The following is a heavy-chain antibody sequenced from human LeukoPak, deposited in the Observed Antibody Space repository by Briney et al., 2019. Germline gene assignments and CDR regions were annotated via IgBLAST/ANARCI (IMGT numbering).Heavy chain of an antibody. Sequence: ASVKVSCKASGYTFTGYYIHWVRQAPGQGLEWMGIMNPSGGSTNYAQKFQGRVTMTRDTSTSTVYMELSSLRSDDTAVYFCAREPYGDYVGPGDYWGQGTLVTVSS. CDR1: GYTFTGYY. CDR3: AREPYGDYVGPGDY. CDR2: MNPSGGST. D-gene: IGHD4-17*01. J-gene: IGHJ4*02. V-gene: IGHV1-46*01.